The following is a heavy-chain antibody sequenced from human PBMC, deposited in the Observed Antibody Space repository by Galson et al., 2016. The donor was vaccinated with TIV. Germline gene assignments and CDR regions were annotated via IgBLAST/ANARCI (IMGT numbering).Heavy chain of an antibody. CDR1: GFTFSSYV. CDR3: ARDGSKVLRFLEWLFHLDY. Sequence: PRLSCAASGFTFSSYVMHWVRQAPGKGLEWVAVISYDGSIENYADSLKGRFTISRDNSKNTLYLQMHSLRAEDTAVYYCARDGSKVLRFLEWLFHLDYWGQGTLVTVSS. V-gene: IGHV3-30*04. J-gene: IGHJ4*02. D-gene: IGHD3-3*01. CDR2: ISYDGSIE.